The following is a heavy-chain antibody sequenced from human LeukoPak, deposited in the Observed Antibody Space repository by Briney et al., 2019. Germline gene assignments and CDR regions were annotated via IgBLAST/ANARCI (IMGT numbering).Heavy chain of an antibody. J-gene: IGHJ4*02. V-gene: IGHV4-39*01. D-gene: IGHD3-10*01. CDR3: ARYMVRGVTN. CDR1: GGSISSSIYY. Sequence: SETLSLTCTVSGGSISSSIYYWGWIRQPPGKGLEWIGSIYYSGSTYYNPSLKSRFTISVDTSKNQFSLKLSSVTAADTAVYYCARYMVRGVTNWGQGTLVTVSS. CDR2: IYYSGST.